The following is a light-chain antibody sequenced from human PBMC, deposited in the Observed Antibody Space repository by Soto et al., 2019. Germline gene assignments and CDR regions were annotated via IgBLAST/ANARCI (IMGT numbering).Light chain of an antibody. CDR3: SSYTSSSSDV. V-gene: IGLV2-14*01. J-gene: IGLJ1*01. CDR1: SSDVGGYDY. Sequence: QSALTQPASVSGSPGQSITISCTGTSSDVGGYDYVSWYPHHTGKAPKLKIYEVSTRPSGVSNRFSGSKSVNTASLTISGLQAEDDAEYYGSSYTSSSSDVFGTGTRSPS. CDR2: EVS.